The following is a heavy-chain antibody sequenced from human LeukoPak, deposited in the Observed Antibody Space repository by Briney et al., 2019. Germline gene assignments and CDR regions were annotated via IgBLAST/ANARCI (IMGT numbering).Heavy chain of an antibody. V-gene: IGHV5-51*01. J-gene: IGHJ6*03. CDR1: GYSFTSYW. Sequence: GESLKISCKGSGYSFTSYWIGWVRQMPGKGLEWMGIIYPGDSDTRYSPSFQGQVTISADKSISTAYLQWSSLKASDTAMHYCARTPSDYYYYMDVWGKGTTVTVSS. CDR3: ARTPSDYYYYMDV. CDR2: IYPGDSDT.